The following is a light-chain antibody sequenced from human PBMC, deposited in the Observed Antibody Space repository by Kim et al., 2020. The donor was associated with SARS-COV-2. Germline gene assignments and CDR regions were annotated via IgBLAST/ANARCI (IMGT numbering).Light chain of an antibody. J-gene: IGKJ4*01. CDR2: DAI. Sequence: AIQLAQSPSSLYASVGDRVTITCRASQGIANSLAWYQQKAGRPPKILIFDAINLESGVPSRFSGSGSGTDFSLTISSLQPEDVATYYCQQFNSFPLTFGGGTKLEI. CDR3: QQFNSFPLT. V-gene: IGKV1-13*02. CDR1: QGIANS.